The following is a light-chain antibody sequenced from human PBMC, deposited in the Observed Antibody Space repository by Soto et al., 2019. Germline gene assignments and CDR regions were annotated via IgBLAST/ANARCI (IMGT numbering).Light chain of an antibody. Sequence: EIVLTQSPGTLYLSPGERATLSCRASQSVSSSYLAWYQQKPGQAPRLLIYGASSRATGIPDRLSGSGSGTDFTLTIRRLEPEDFAVYYCQQYGSSPLYTFGQGNKLEIK. CDR3: QQYGSSPLYT. V-gene: IGKV3-20*01. CDR1: QSVSSSY. CDR2: GAS. J-gene: IGKJ2*01.